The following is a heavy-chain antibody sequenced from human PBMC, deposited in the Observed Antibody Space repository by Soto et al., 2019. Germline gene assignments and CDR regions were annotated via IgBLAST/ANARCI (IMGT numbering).Heavy chain of an antibody. J-gene: IGHJ6*03. D-gene: IGHD3-3*01. Sequence: ASVKVSCKASGYTFTSYGISWVRQAPGQGLEWMGWISANNGNTNYAQKLQGRVTMTTDTSTSTAYMELSSLRSDDTAVYYCARDGANYDFWSGPPYYYYMDVWGKGTTVTVSS. CDR3: ARDGANYDFWSGPPYYYYMDV. CDR1: GYTFTSYG. V-gene: IGHV1-18*01. CDR2: ISANNGNT.